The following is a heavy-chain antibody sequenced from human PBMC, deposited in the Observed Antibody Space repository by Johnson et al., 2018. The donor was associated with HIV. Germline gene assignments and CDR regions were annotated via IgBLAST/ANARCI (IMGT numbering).Heavy chain of an antibody. D-gene: IGHD3-10*01. Sequence: QVQLVESGGGVVQPGRFLRLSCAASGFTFSSYAMHWVRQAPGKGLEWVAVISYDGSNKYYADSVKGRFTISRANSKNTLYLQMNSLRAEDTALYYCARALTMVRGVISDALDIWGQETMVTVSS. V-gene: IGHV3-30-3*01. J-gene: IGHJ3*02. CDR1: GFTFSSYA. CDR3: ARALTMVRGVISDALDI. CDR2: ISYDGSNK.